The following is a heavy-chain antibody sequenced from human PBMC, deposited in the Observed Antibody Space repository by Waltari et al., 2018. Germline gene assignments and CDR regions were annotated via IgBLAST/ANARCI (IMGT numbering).Heavy chain of an antibody. J-gene: IGHJ6*02. D-gene: IGHD2-15*01. CDR1: GGSISSHY. Sequence: QVQLQESGPGLVKPSETLSLTCTVSGGSISSHYWSWIRQPPGKGLEWIGYIYYSGSTNYNPSLKSRVTISVDTSENQFSLKLSSVTAADTAVYYCARDPSSWGYCSGGSCFRFYGMDVWGQGTTVTVSS. V-gene: IGHV4-59*11. CDR2: IYYSGST. CDR3: ARDPSSWGYCSGGSCFRFYGMDV.